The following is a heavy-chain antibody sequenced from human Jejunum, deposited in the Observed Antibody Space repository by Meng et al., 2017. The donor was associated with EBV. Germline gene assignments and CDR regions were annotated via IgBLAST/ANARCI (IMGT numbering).Heavy chain of an antibody. J-gene: IGHJ5*02. D-gene: IGHD2-2*01. V-gene: IGHV4-39*07. CDR2: IYDSGTT. CDR3: ARAGYCSSTTCPRWFDP. Sequence: LQLQESGPGMVKPLETLSLTCTVSGGSIRSSGYYWGWIRQPPGKGLQWIGSIYDSGTTYYNPSLRSRVTISVDTSKNQFSLKLNSVTAADTTVYYCARAGYCSSTTCPRWFDPWGQGTLVTVSS. CDR1: GGSIRSSGYY.